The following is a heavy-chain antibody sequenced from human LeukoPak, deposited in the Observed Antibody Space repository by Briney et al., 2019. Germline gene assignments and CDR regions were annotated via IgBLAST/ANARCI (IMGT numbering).Heavy chain of an antibody. J-gene: IGHJ4*02. CDR3: ARTDYYGNRDFDY. V-gene: IGHV4-59*01. Sequence: SETLSLTCTVSGGSISSYYWSWIRQPPGKGLEWIGYIYYSGSTNYNPSLKSRVTISVDTSKNQFSLKLSSVTAADTAVCYCARTDYYGNRDFDYWGQGTLVTVSS. D-gene: IGHD3-10*01. CDR1: GGSISSYY. CDR2: IYYSGST.